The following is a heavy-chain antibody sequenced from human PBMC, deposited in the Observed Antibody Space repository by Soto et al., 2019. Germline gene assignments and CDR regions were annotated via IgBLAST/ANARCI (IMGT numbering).Heavy chain of an antibody. CDR3: ARQARPSYDSSGYYYESDAFDI. CDR1: GFTFSSYA. CDR2: ISYDGSNK. V-gene: IGHV3-30-3*01. Sequence: QVQLVESGGGVVQPGRSLRLSCAASGFTFSSYAMHWVRQAPGKGLEWVAVISYDGSNKNYADSVKGRFTISRDNSKKTLYLQMNSLRAEETAVFYCARQARPSYDSSGYYYESDAFDIWGQGTMVTVSS. J-gene: IGHJ3*02. D-gene: IGHD3-22*01.